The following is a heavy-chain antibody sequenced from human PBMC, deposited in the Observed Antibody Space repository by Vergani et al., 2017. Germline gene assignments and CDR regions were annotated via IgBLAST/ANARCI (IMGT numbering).Heavy chain of an antibody. CDR3: ARVRSNWGFFDY. D-gene: IGHD7-27*01. CDR1: GGSISSYY. J-gene: IGHJ4*02. Sequence: QVQLQESGPGLVKPSETLSLTCTVSGGSISSYYWSWIRQPPGKGLEWFGYIYYSGSTNCNPSLKSRVTISVDTSKNQFFLKLSSVTAADTAVYYCARVRSNWGFFDYWGQGTLVTVSS. V-gene: IGHV4-59*01. CDR2: IYYSGST.